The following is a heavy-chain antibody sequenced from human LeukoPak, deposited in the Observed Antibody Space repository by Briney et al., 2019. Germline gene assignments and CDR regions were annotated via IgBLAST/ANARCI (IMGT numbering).Heavy chain of an antibody. D-gene: IGHD5-12*01. V-gene: IGHV3-53*01. CDR1: GFAVRSKY. CDR2: IYNDGRT. CDR3: ARESGYAVGDF. J-gene: IGHJ4*02. Sequence: GGSLRLSCAASGFAVRSKYMSWFRQAPGKGLEWASVIYNDGRTYYADSVKGRFIISKDNPKNTLYLQMNNLRADDTAVYYCARESGYAVGDFWGQGTLVTVSS.